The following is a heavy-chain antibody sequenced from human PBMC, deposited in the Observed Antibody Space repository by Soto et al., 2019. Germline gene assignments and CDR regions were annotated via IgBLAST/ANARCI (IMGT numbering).Heavy chain of an antibody. D-gene: IGHD3-16*01. J-gene: IGHJ6*02. CDR3: ARDGGAYFFYGMDG. Sequence: SETLSLTCTVSGGSISSYYWSWIRQPPGKGLEWIGYIYYSGSTNYNPSLKSRVTISVDTSKNQFSLKLSSVTAADTAVYYCARDGGAYFFYGMDGWGQGTTVTVSS. CDR2: IYYSGST. CDR1: GGSISSYY. V-gene: IGHV4-59*01.